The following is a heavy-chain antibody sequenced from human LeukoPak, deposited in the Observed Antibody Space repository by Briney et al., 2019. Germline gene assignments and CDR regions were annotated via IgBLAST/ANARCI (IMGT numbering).Heavy chain of an antibody. J-gene: IGHJ3*02. CDR2: INHSGST. D-gene: IGHD3-10*01. V-gene: IGHV4-34*01. CDR1: GGSFSGYY. Sequence: SETLSLTCAVYGGSFSGYYWSWIRQPPGKGLEWIGEINHSGSTNYNPPLKSRVTISVDTSKNQFSLKLSSVTAADTAVYYCARGGRYYGSGSPDAFDIWGQGTMVTVSS. CDR3: ARGGRYYGSGSPDAFDI.